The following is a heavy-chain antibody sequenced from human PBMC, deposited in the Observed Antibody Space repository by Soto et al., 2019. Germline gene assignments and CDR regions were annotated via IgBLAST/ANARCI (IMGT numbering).Heavy chain of an antibody. CDR1: GFSFSGYT. D-gene: IGHD5-18*01. J-gene: IGHJ6*03. Sequence: GGSLRLSCAASGFSFSGYTMNWVRQAPGKGLEWVAVISYDGSNKYYADSVKGRFTISRDNSKNTLYLQMNSLRAEDTAVYYCARGQLWANYYYYYYMDVWGKGTTVTVSS. CDR2: ISYDGSNK. V-gene: IGHV3-30-3*01. CDR3: ARGQLWANYYYYYYMDV.